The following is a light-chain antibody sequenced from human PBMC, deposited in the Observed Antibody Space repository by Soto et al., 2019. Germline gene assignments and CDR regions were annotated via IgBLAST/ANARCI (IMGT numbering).Light chain of an antibody. V-gene: IGLV4-60*02. J-gene: IGLJ3*02. Sequence: QSVLTQSSSASASLGSSVKLTCTLSSGHSSYIIAWHQQQPGKAPRYLMKLEGSGSYNKGSGVPDRFSGSSSGADRYITISNLLYEDEADYYCETWDSNTHTVFGGGTKLTVL. CDR3: ETWDSNTHTV. CDR2: LEGSGSY. CDR1: SGHSSYI.